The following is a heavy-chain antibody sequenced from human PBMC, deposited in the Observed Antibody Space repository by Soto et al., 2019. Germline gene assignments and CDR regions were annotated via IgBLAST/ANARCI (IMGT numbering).Heavy chain of an antibody. V-gene: IGHV3-33*01. J-gene: IGHJ6*02. CDR1: GFNFYNYG. D-gene: IGHD2-15*01. CDR2: IRDDGVNK. Sequence: QVQLVESGGGVVQPGRSLRLTCAASGFNFYNYGMHWVRQAPGKGLEWVAVIRDDGVNKYYADSVKGRFTISRDNPKSTAYLQIDSLRAEDTAVYYCARALGCAHYFCYGMDVWGQGTTVTVSS. CDR3: ARALGCAHYFCYGMDV.